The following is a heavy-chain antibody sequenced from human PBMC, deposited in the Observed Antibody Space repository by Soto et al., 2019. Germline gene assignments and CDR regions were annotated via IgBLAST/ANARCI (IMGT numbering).Heavy chain of an antibody. CDR1: GGTFSSYA. V-gene: IGHV1-69*06. CDR2: IIPIFGTA. CDR3: AISSSAPYYYYYYGMDV. D-gene: IGHD6-6*01. Sequence: SVKVSCKASGGTFSSYAISWVRQAPGQGLEWMGGIIPIFGTANYAQKFQGRVTITADKSTSTAYMELSSLRSEDTAVYYCAISSSAPYYYYYYGMDVWGQGTTVTVSS. J-gene: IGHJ6*02.